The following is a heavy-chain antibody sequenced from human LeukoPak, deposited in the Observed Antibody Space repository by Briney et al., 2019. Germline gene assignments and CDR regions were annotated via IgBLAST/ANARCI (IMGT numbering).Heavy chain of an antibody. CDR1: GFTFSNYA. CDR2: ISYDGSNK. V-gene: IGHV3-30-3*01. CDR3: ARVLRDGYNFYY. Sequence: PGGSLRVSCAASGFTFSNYAMHWVRQAPGKGLEWVAVISYDGSNKYYVDSVKGRFTISRDNSKNTLYLQVNSLRAEDTAVYYCARVLRDGYNFYYWGQGTLVTVSS. D-gene: IGHD5-24*01. J-gene: IGHJ4*02.